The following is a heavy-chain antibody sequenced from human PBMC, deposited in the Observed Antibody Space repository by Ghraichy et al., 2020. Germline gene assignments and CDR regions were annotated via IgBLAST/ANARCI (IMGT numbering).Heavy chain of an antibody. J-gene: IGHJ4*02. Sequence: SETLSLTCTVSGGSISSYYWNWIRQSPGKELEWIGYINYSGKTKYNPSLKSRVTISVDTSKNQFSLKLNSVTAADTAVYYCARVDEFWSGFSFDYWGQGTLVTVSS. CDR1: GGSISSYY. V-gene: IGHV4-59*01. CDR2: INYSGKT. CDR3: ARVDEFWSGFSFDY. D-gene: IGHD3-3*01.